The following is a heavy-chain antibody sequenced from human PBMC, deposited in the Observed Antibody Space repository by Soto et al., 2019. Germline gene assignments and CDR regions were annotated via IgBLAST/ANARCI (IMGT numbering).Heavy chain of an antibody. V-gene: IGHV4-30-4*01. Sequence: TLSLTCTVSGGSISSGDYYWSWIRQPPGKGLEWIGYIYYSGSTYYNPSLKSRVTISVDTSKNQFSLKLSSVTAADTAVYYCARSTVTTYNRFDPWGQGTLVTVSS. CDR2: IYYSGST. J-gene: IGHJ5*02. CDR1: GGSISSGDYY. CDR3: ARSTVTTYNRFDP. D-gene: IGHD4-4*01.